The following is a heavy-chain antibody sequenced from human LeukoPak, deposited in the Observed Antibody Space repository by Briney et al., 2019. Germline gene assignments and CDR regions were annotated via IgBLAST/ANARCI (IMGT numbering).Heavy chain of an antibody. D-gene: IGHD6-19*01. CDR2: TIPKFRKV. CDR3: AGGEGQCLVSPDY. J-gene: IGHJ4*02. Sequence: GASVKVSCKASGGTFSTNPISWVRQATGQGLEWMGGTIPKFRKVNYAQKFQDRITITADESTSTAYLELSSLKADDTAVYYSAGGEGQCLVSPDYWGQGTLVTVSS. CDR1: GGTFSTNP. V-gene: IGHV1-69*13.